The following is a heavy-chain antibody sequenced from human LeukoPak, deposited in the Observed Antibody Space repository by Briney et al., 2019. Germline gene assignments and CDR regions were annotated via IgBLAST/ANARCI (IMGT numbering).Heavy chain of an antibody. CDR3: ARGNHRELEY. J-gene: IGHJ4*01. V-gene: IGHV3-53*04. CDR2: IYSGSNT. Sequence: PGGSLRLSCAASGFTVSSKYMSWVRRAPGKGLEWVCGIYSGSNTHYADAVKGRFTISRHNPKNKLSLQMNSQRPEDTAMYYCARGNHRELEYWGHGILVTVSS. D-gene: IGHD2/OR15-2a*01. CDR1: GFTVSSKY.